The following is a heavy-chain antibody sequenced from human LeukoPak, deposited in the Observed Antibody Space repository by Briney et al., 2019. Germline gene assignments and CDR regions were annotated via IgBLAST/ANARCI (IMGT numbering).Heavy chain of an antibody. D-gene: IGHD1-26*01. CDR3: AGGPRIDY. J-gene: IGHJ4*02. V-gene: IGHV4-59*01. CDR2: IYYSGST. CDR1: GGSISFYY. Sequence: SSETLSLTCTVSGGSISFYYWSWIRQSPGKGLEWIGYIYYSGSTNYNPSLKSRVTISVDTSKNQFSLNLRSMTAADTAVYYCAGGPRIDYWGQGALVTVSS.